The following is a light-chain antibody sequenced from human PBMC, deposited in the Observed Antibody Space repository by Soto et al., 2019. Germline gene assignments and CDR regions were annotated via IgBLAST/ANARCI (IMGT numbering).Light chain of an antibody. CDR3: LQDYNYPLI. V-gene: IGKV1-6*01. J-gene: IGKJ1*01. CDR2: GAS. Sequence: AIQMTQSPSSLSASVGDRVTITCQASQDIRSDLGWYQHKPGKAPKLLIYGASNLQSGVPSRFSGSGSGTDFTLTISSLQPEDFATYYCLQDYNYPLIFGQGTKVEIK. CDR1: QDIRSD.